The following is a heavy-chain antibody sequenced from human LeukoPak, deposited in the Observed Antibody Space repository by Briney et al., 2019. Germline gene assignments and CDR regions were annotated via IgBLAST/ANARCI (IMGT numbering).Heavy chain of an antibody. D-gene: IGHD1-26*01. CDR1: GFTFRTYW. CDR2: INQDGSEK. V-gene: IGHV3-7*01. J-gene: IGHJ3*01. CDR3: ARWKMELQRNAFDF. Sequence: PGGSLRLSCAASGFTFRTYWMSWIRQAPGKEPEWVADINQDGSEKYYLQSVRGRFTVSRDNAQNAVFLQMTNLRADDTAVYYCARWKMELQRNAFDFWGQGTVVTVSS.